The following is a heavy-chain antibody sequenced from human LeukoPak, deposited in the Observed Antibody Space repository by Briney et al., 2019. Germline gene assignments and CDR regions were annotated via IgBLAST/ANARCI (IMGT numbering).Heavy chain of an antibody. CDR2: ISYDGSNK. Sequence: GGSLRLSCAASGVTFSSCAMHWVRQAPGKGLEWVALISYDGSNKYYADSVKGRFTISRDNSKNTLYLQMNSLRAEDTAVYYCARDSSGWYDYWGQGTLVTVSS. J-gene: IGHJ4*02. V-gene: IGHV3-30*14. CDR1: GVTFSSCA. CDR3: ARDSSGWYDY. D-gene: IGHD6-19*01.